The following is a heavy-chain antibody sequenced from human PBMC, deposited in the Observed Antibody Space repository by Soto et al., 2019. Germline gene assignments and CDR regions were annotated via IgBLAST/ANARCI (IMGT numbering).Heavy chain of an antibody. Sequence: PGGSLRLSCAAPGFTFSGYYMHWVRQAPGKGLEWVAVISYDGSTEYYADSVKGRFTISRDNSANRLFLQMNSLRPEDTAVYYCTKDDGYNDSTYYHYFGMDVWGQGTTVTV. CDR2: ISYDGSTE. V-gene: IGHV3-30*18. D-gene: IGHD5-12*01. CDR3: TKDDGYNDSTYYHYFGMDV. J-gene: IGHJ6*02. CDR1: GFTFSGYY.